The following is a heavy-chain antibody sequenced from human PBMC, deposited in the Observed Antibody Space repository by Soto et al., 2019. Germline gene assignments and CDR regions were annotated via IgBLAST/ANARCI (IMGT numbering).Heavy chain of an antibody. Sequence: PSETLSLTCAVSGGSISSYYWSWIRQPAGKGLEWIGRIYTSGSTNYNPSLKSRVTMSVDTSKNQFSLKLSSVTAADTAVYYCASSESIAVDGNGYFQHWGQGTLVTVSS. J-gene: IGHJ1*01. CDR3: ASSESIAVDGNGYFQH. CDR2: IYTSGST. CDR1: GGSISSYY. D-gene: IGHD6-19*01. V-gene: IGHV4-4*07.